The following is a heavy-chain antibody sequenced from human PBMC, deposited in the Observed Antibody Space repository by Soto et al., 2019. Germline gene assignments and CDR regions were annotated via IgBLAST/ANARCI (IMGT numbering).Heavy chain of an antibody. V-gene: IGHV3-48*02. CDR3: ARIKLVEWFFINVDVYGMDV. J-gene: IGHJ6*02. D-gene: IGHD3-3*01. Sequence: PGGSLRLSCVASGFSLSDYAVNWVRQAPGKGLEWVSFISSDSRTIYYADSVEGRFTVSRDNARNSVSLQMDSLRDEDAAVYYCARIKLVEWFFINVDVYGMDVWGQGTTVTVSS. CDR2: ISSDSRTI. CDR1: GFSLSDYA.